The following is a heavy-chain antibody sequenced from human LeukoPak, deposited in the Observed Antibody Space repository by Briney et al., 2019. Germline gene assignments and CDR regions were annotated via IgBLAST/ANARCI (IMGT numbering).Heavy chain of an antibody. CDR2: IYYSGST. CDR3: ARDPGQQLPFGYFDY. V-gene: IGHV4-59*01. J-gene: IGHJ4*02. Sequence: TSETLSLTCTVSGGSISSYYWSWIRQPPGKGLEWIGYIYYSGSTNYNPSLKSRVTISVDTSKNQFSLKLSPVTAADTAVYYCARDPGQQLPFGYFDYWGQGTLVTVSS. D-gene: IGHD6-13*01. CDR1: GGSISSYY.